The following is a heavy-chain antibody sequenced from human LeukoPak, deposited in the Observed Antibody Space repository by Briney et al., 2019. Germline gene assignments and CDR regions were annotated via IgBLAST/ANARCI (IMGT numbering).Heavy chain of an antibody. V-gene: IGHV3-21*01. CDR2: ISSSSSYI. Sequence: KSGGSLRLSCAASGFTFSSYSMNWVRQAPGKGLEWVSSISSSSSYIYYADSVKGRFTISRDNAKNSLYLQMNSLRAEDTAVYYCARDLGDYVWGSYRYPQGYYFDYWGQGTLVTVSS. CDR3: ARDLGDYVWGSYRYPQGYYFDY. J-gene: IGHJ4*02. D-gene: IGHD3-16*02. CDR1: GFTFSSYS.